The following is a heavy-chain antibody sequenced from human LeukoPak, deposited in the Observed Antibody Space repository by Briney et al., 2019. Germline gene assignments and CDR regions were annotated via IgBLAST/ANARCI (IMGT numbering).Heavy chain of an antibody. J-gene: IGHJ6*02. CDR1: GLTASHNVNNA. Sequence: PGGSLRLSCAASGLTASHNVNNAMSWVRHAPGKGLEWVSGITTSGSTYYADSVKGRFTTSRENSNNTLYLHMDSLRAEDTAVYYCAKAPVRNYYYGLDVWGQGTTVTVSS. V-gene: IGHV3-23*01. CDR3: AKAPVRNYYYGLDV. CDR2: ITTSGST.